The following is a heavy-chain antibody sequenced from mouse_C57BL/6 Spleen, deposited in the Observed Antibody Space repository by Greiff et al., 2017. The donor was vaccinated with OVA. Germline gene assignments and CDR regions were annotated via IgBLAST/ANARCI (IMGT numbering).Heavy chain of an antibody. Sequence: QVQLQQSGAELVRPGSSVKLSCKASGYTFTSYWMHWVKQRPIQGLEWIGNIDPSDSETHYNQKFKDKATLTVDKSSSTAYMQLSSLTSEDSAVYYCARSGEGNLLAYWGQGTLVTVSA. D-gene: IGHD2-1*01. CDR1: GYTFTSYW. J-gene: IGHJ3*01. V-gene: IGHV1-52*01. CDR3: ARSGEGNLLAY. CDR2: IDPSDSET.